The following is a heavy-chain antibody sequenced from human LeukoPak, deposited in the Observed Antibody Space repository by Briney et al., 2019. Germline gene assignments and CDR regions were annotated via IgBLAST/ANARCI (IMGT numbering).Heavy chain of an antibody. CDR2: KSTGNGDT. CDR1: GRLFTSYG. V-gene: IGHV1-18*01. CDR3: VRARGCSNCVLTDGFDS. Sequence: ASVKVSCKASGRLFTSYGIAWVRQAPGEGLEWVGWKSTGNGDTKAAEKLQGSVTLTTDTSTSTAYMELTSLTVDDTAVYYCVRARGCSNCVLTDGFDSWGHGTKVTVSS. J-gene: IGHJ3*01. D-gene: IGHD6-13*01.